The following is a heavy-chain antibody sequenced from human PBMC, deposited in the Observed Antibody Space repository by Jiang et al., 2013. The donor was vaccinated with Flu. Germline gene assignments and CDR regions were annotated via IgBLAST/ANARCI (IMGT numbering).Heavy chain of an antibody. Sequence: GSGLVKPSETLSLTCTVSGGSISSSSYYWGWIRQPPGKGLEWIGSIYYSGSTYYNPSLKSRVTISVDTSKNQFSLKLSSVTAADTAVYYCARHITQYPLHNWFDPWAREPWSPSPQ. D-gene: IGHD1-14*01. CDR2: IYYSGST. J-gene: IGHJ5*02. V-gene: IGHV4-39*01. CDR1: GGSISSSSYY. CDR3: ARHITQYPLHNWFDP.